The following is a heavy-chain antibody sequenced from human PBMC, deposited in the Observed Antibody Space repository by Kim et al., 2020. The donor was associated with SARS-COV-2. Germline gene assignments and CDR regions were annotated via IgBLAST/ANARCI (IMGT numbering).Heavy chain of an antibody. CDR3: ARDGPYYYDSSGYYPIDY. J-gene: IGHJ4*02. Sequence: KGRFTISRDNAKNSLYLQMNSLRAEDTAVYYCARDGPYYYDSSGYYPIDYWGQGTLVTVSS. V-gene: IGHV3-11*06. D-gene: IGHD3-22*01.